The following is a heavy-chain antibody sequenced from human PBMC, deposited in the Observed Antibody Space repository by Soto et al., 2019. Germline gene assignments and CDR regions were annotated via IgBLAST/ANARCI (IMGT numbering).Heavy chain of an antibody. CDR3: ARARGYDILTGYGGYFDY. J-gene: IGHJ4*02. CDR1: GGSISSYY. Sequence: PSETLSLTCTVSGGSISSYYWSWIRQPPGKGLEWIGYIYYSGSTNYNPSLKSRVTISVDTSKNQFSLKLSSVTAADTAVYYCARARGYDILTGYGGYFDYWGQGTLVTVSS. V-gene: IGHV4-59*01. CDR2: IYYSGST. D-gene: IGHD3-9*01.